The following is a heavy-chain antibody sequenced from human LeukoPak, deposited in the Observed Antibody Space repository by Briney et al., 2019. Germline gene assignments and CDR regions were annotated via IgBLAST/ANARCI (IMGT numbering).Heavy chain of an antibody. CDR2: ISYDGSNK. CDR3: ARDLSS. D-gene: IGHD2-2*01. CDR1: GFTFSNYA. Sequence: PGRSLRLSCAASGFTFSNYAMHWVRQAPGKGLEWVAVISYDGSNKYYADSVKGRFTISRDNSKNTLYLQMNSLRAEDTAVYYCARDLSSWGQGTLVTVSS. J-gene: IGHJ5*02. V-gene: IGHV3-30-3*01.